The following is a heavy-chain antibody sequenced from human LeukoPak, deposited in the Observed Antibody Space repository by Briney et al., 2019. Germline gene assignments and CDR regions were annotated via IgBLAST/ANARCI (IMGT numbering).Heavy chain of an antibody. J-gene: IGHJ4*02. CDR1: GYTFTNNY. Sequence: GASVKVSCKASGYTFTNNYLHWVRQAPGQGLEWMGMIYPRDGSTSYAQNFQGRVTVTRDTSTTTVHMELRGLRSEDTAVYYCASDQEGFDYWGQGTVVTVSS. CDR3: ASDQEGFDY. CDR2: IYPRDGST. V-gene: IGHV1-46*01.